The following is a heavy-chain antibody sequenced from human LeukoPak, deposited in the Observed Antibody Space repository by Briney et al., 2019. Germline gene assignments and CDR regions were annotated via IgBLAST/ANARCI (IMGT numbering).Heavy chain of an antibody. Sequence: GRSLRLSCAASGFTFDDYAMHWVRQAPGEGLEWVSGISWNCGSIGYADSVKGRFTISRDNAKNSLYLQMNSLRAEATPLFYFAKDFDYYAGWHFYYWGEGNLVTVSS. CDR2: ISWNCGSI. D-gene: IGHD1-26*01. CDR3: AKDFDYYAGWHFYY. V-gene: IGHV3-9*01. CDR1: GFTFDDYA. J-gene: IGHJ4*02.